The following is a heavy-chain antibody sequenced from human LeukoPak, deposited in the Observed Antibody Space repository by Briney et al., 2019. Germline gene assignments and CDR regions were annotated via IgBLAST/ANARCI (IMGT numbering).Heavy chain of an antibody. V-gene: IGHV3-30-3*01. CDR1: GFTFSSNA. CDR3: ARELVVPAAISYVYYYHGMDV. Sequence: GRSLRLSCAASGFTFSSNAMHWVRQAPGKGLEWVAVISYDGSDKYYADSVKGRFTISRDNSKNTLYLQMNSLRAEDTAVYYCARELVVPAAISYVYYYHGMDVWGQGTTVTVSS. J-gene: IGHJ6*02. D-gene: IGHD2-2*01. CDR2: ISYDGSDK.